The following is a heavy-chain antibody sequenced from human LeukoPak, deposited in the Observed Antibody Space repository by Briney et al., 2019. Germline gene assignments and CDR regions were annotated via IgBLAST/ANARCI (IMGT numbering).Heavy chain of an antibody. J-gene: IGHJ3*02. CDR3: AKGGPVSDAFDI. D-gene: IGHD3-16*02. CDR1: GFIFSNYA. V-gene: IGHV3-30*04. CDR2: ISYDGSNK. Sequence: GRSLRLSCAASGFIFSNYAMHWVRQAPGKGLEWVAIISYDGSNKYYADSVKGRFTISRDNSKNTLYLQMNSLRAEDTAVYYCAKGGPVSDAFDIWGQGTMVTVSS.